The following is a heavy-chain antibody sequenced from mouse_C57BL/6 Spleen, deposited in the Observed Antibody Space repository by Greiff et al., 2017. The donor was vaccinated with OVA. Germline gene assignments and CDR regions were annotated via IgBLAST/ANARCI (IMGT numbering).Heavy chain of an antibody. CDR3: TITTVVATDY. V-gene: IGHV14-4*01. Sequence: EVKVVESGAELVRPGASVKLSCTASGFNIKDDYMHWVKQRPEQGLEWIGWIDPENGDTEYASKFQGKATITADTSSNTAYLQLSSLTSEDTAVYYCTITTVVATDYWGQGTTLTVSS. CDR1: GFNIKDDY. CDR2: IDPENGDT. D-gene: IGHD1-1*01. J-gene: IGHJ2*01.